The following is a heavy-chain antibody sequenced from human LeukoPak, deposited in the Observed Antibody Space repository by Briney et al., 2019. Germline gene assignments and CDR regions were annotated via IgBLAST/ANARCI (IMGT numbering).Heavy chain of an antibody. CDR2: IGGSGGGT. CDR1: GFTFSNYA. D-gene: IGHD3-22*01. J-gene: IGHJ4*02. Sequence: GGSLRLSCAASGFTFSNYAMSWVRQAPGKGLEWVSGIGGSGGGTYYADFVKGRFTISRDNSKNTLYLYMNSLRAEDTAVYYCASRNYYDSSGFYCPYYFDYWGQGTLVTVSS. CDR3: ASRNYYDSSGFYCPYYFDY. V-gene: IGHV3-23*01.